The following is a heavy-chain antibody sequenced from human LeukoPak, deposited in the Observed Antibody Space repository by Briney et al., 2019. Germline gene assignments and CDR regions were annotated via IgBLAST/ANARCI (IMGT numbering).Heavy chain of an antibody. CDR3: AKGATTIPTVD. J-gene: IGHJ4*02. V-gene: IGHV4-61*02. CDR2: IYTSGST. D-gene: IGHD1-26*01. CDR1: GGSISSGSYY. Sequence: SETLSLTCTVSGGSISSGSYYWSWIRQPAGKGLEWIGRIYTSGSTNYNPSLKSRVTISVDTSKNQFSLRLSSVTAADTAVYYCAKGATTIPTVDWGQGTLVTVSS.